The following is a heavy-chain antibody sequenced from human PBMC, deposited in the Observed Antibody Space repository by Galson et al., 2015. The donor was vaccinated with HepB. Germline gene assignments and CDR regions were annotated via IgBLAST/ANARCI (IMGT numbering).Heavy chain of an antibody. CDR1: GFTFSSYS. J-gene: IGHJ4*02. CDR3: ARDVEPKGGKTDY. D-gene: IGHD1-1*01. V-gene: IGHV3-48*02. CDR2: INTNSKQT. Sequence: SLRLSCAASGFTFSSYSMNWVRQAPGKGLEWISYINTNSKQTYHADSVKGRFTISRDNARNSLYLQMSSLRDEDTAVYYCARDVEPKGGKTDYWGQGTLVTVSS.